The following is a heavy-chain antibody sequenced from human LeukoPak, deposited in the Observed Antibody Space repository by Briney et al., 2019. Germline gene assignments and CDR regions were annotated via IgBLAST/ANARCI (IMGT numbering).Heavy chain of an antibody. CDR2: TYTDGST. D-gene: IGHD1-1*01. Sequence: GGSLRLSCAASVLTFSRNYMSWVRQAPGRGLEGVSLTYTDGSTSYTDPVNDRFTIYRDNSKNTLSLQLNRLRAEDAAVYYCARDGGSSTMEPTGGYYYFGMDVWGQGTTVTVSS. J-gene: IGHJ6*02. CDR3: ARDGGSSTMEPTGGYYYFGMDV. CDR1: VLTFSRNY. V-gene: IGHV3-53*01.